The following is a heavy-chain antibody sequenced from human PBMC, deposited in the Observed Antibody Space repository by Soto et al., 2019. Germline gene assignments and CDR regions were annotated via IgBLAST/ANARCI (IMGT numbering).Heavy chain of an antibody. D-gene: IGHD2-2*02. Sequence: SETLSLTCTVSGGTISSYYWSWIRQPPGKGLEWIGYIYFTGSTNYNPSLKRRVTISVDTSKNQFSLKLSSVTAADTAVYYCARGSCSSASCYTGDFWGQGTLVTVSS. J-gene: IGHJ4*02. CDR1: GGTISSYY. V-gene: IGHV4-59*01. CDR2: IYFTGST. CDR3: ARGSCSSASCYTGDF.